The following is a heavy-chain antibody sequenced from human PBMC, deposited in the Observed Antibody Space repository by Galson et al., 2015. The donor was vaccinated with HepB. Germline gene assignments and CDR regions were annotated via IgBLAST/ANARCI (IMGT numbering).Heavy chain of an antibody. Sequence: SLRLSCAASGFTFSSYRMHWARQAPGKGLEWVAVISYDGRNRHYPESVKGRFTISRDNSKNTLYLQMNSLRPEDTAVYYCAKEQRQWLVPAGDAFDIWGQATMVTVSS. V-gene: IGHV3-30*18. CDR2: ISYDGRNR. D-gene: IGHD6-19*01. CDR3: AKEQRQWLVPAGDAFDI. J-gene: IGHJ3*02. CDR1: GFTFSSYR.